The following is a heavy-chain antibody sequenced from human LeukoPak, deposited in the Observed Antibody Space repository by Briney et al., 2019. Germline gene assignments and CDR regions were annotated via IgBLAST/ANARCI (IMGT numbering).Heavy chain of an antibody. V-gene: IGHV1-18*01. CDR3: ARGWDYDSGGRPTAYVY. CDR2: ISAYNGNT. Sequence: ASVKVSCKASGYTFTSYGISWVRQAPGQGLEWMGWISAYNGNTNYAQKLQGRVTITADKSTSTVYMELNSLKSEDTAVYYCARGWDYDSGGRPTAYVYWGQGTLVTVSS. J-gene: IGHJ4*02. D-gene: IGHD3-22*01. CDR1: GYTFTSYG.